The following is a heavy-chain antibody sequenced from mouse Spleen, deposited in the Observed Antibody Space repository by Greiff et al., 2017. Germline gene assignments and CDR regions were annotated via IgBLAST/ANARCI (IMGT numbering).Heavy chain of an antibody. Sequence: EVMLVESGGGLVKPGGSLKLSCAASGFTFSSYGMSWVRQTPEKRLEWVATISGGGSYTYYPDSVKGRFTISRDNAKNNLYLQMSSLRSEDTALYYCARQGDYLDYWGQGTTLTVSS. CDR2: ISGGGSYT. V-gene: IGHV5-9-2*01. D-gene: IGHD2-4*01. J-gene: IGHJ2*01. CDR1: GFTFSSYG. CDR3: ARQGDYLDY.